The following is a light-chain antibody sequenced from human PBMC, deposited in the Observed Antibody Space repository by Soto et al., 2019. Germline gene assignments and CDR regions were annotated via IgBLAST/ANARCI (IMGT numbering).Light chain of an antibody. CDR3: QQSYSTPWT. CDR2: SAS. V-gene: IGKV1-39*01. J-gene: IGKJ1*01. Sequence: DIQMTQSPSSLSASVGDRVTITCRASQSISSYLNWYHQKPWKAPKLLIYSASSLQSGVPSRFSGSGSGTDFTLTISSLQPEDFATYYCQQSYSTPWTFGQGTNVEIK. CDR1: QSISSY.